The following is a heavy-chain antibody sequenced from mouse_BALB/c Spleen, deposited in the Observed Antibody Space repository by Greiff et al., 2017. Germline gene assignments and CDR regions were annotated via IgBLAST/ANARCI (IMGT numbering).Heavy chain of an antibody. V-gene: IGHV3-2*02. CDR1: GSSITSDYA. Sequence: VQLKESGPGLVTPSQSLSLTCTVTGSSITSDYAWNWIRQFPGNKLEWMGYISYSGSTSYNPSLKSRISITRDTSKNQFFLQLNSVTTEDTATYYCARSPILDYWGQGTTLTVSS. D-gene: IGHD5-1-1*01. CDR2: ISYSGST. J-gene: IGHJ2*01. CDR3: ARSPILDY.